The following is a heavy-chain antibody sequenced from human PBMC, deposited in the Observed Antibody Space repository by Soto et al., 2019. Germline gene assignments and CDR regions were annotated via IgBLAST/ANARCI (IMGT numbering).Heavy chain of an antibody. V-gene: IGHV3-23*01. CDR2: ISGSGGST. J-gene: IGHJ4*02. D-gene: IGHD5-18*01. CDR3: AKEAGGYGYGFPGQPIDY. CDR1: GFTFSSYA. Sequence: EVQLLESGGGLVQPGGSLRLSCAASGFTFSSYAMSWVRQAPGKGLEWVSAISGSGGSTYYADSVKGRFTISGDNAKNTLDLQMSSLRAEDTAVYYCAKEAGGYGYGFPGQPIDYWGQGTLVTVSS.